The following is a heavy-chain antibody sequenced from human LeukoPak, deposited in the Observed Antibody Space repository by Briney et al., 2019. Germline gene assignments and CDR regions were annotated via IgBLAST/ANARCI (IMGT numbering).Heavy chain of an antibody. CDR2: ISYDGSNK. V-gene: IGHV3-30*04. Sequence: GGSLRLSCAASGFTFSTYSMHWVRQAPGKGLEWVAVISYDGSNKYYADSVKGRFTISRDNSKNTLYLHMNSLRAEDTAVYYCARGNQVAAGDYFDYWGQGTLVTVSS. D-gene: IGHD2-15*01. J-gene: IGHJ4*02. CDR3: ARGNQVAAGDYFDY. CDR1: GFTFSTYS.